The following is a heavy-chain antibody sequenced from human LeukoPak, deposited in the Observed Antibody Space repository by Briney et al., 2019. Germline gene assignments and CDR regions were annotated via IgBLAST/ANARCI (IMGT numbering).Heavy chain of an antibody. J-gene: IGHJ6*03. CDR2: ISSSGSTI. V-gene: IGHV3-11*01. Sequence: PGGSLRLSCAASGFTFSDYYMSWIRQAPGKGLEWVSYISSSGSTIYCADSVKGRFTISRDNAKNSLYLQMNSLRAEDTAVYYCARDAYDFWSGYPKGYYYYYYMDVWGKGTTVTVSS. CDR3: ARDAYDFWSGYPKGYYYYYYMDV. D-gene: IGHD3-3*01. CDR1: GFTFSDYY.